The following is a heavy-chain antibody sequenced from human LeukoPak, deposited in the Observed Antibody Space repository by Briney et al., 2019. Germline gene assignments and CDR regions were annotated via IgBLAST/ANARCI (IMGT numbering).Heavy chain of an antibody. CDR1: GFTFSSYS. CDR2: ISSSSSYI. V-gene: IGHV3-21*01. D-gene: IGHD2-21*02. CDR3: ARDSGPATAIF. Sequence: PGGSLRLSCAASGFTFSSYSMNWVRQAPGKGLEWVSSISSSSSYIYYADSVKGRFTISRDNAKNSLYLQMNSLRAEDMAVYYCARDSGPATAIFWGQGTLVTVSS. J-gene: IGHJ4*02.